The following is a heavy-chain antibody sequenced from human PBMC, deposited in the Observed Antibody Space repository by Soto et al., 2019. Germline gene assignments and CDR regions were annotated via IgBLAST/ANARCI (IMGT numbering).Heavy chain of an antibody. CDR1: GCTFSSYG. J-gene: IGHJ6*02. Sequence: PGGSLRLSCAASGCTFSSYGMHWVRQAPGKGLEWVAVIWYDGSNKYYADSVKGRFTISRDNSKNTLYLQMNSLRAEDTAVYYCARDAYESDYYYYGMDVWGQGTTVTVSS. CDR3: ARDAYESDYYYYGMDV. V-gene: IGHV3-33*01. D-gene: IGHD5-12*01. CDR2: IWYDGSNK.